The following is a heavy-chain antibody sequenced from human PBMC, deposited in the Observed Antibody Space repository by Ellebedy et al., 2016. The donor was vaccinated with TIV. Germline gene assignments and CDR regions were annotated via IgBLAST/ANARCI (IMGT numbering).Heavy chain of an antibody. CDR3: ARYYGYCFDY. D-gene: IGHD4-17*01. CDR2: IYNSGST. Sequence: GSLRLXXTVSGGSISSYYWSWIRQPPGKGLEWIGYIYNSGSTNYNPSLKSRVTISVDTSKNHFSLKLSSMTAADTAVYYCARYYGYCFDYWGQGTLVTVSS. CDR1: GGSISSYY. J-gene: IGHJ4*02. V-gene: IGHV4-59*08.